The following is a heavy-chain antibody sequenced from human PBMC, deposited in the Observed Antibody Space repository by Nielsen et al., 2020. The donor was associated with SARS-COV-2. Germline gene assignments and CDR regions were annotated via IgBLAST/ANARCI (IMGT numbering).Heavy chain of an antibody. D-gene: IGHD2-2*01. J-gene: IGHJ4*02. CDR3: ARAENRYCSSTSCPGLGGH. V-gene: IGHV1-18*04. CDR2: INAGNGNT. Sequence: ASVKVSCKASGYTFTSYGISWVRQAPGQGLEWMGWINAGNGNTKYSQKFQGRVTITRDTSASTAYMELSSLRSEDTAVYYCARAENRYCSSTSCPGLGGHWGQGTLVTVSS. CDR1: GYTFTSYG.